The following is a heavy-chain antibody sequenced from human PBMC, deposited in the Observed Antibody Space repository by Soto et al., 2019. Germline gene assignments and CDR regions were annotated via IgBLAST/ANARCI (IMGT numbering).Heavy chain of an antibody. D-gene: IGHD3-10*01. J-gene: IGHJ4*02. V-gene: IGHV4-34*01. CDR2: INHSGST. Sequence: PSETLSLTCAVYGGSFSGYYWSWIRQPPGKGLEWIGEINHSGSTNYNPSLKSRVTISVDTSKNQFSLKLSSVTAADTAVYYCARVRDYGSGSPQYYFDYWGQGTLVTVSS. CDR1: GGSFSGYY. CDR3: ARVRDYGSGSPQYYFDY.